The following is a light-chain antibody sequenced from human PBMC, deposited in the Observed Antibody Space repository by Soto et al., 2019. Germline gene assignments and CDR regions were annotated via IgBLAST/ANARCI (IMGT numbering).Light chain of an antibody. CDR3: QQYCSSPLT. CDR2: GPS. CDR1: QSVSSSH. V-gene: IGKV3-20*01. J-gene: IGKJ4*01. Sequence: EIVLTQSPGTLSLSPGERATLSCRASQSVSSSHLAGTQQKPGQPPRLLIDGPSIRATGIPERFSGSGSGTDFTLTISRLEPEDCAVYYCQQYCSSPLTFGGGTKVEIK.